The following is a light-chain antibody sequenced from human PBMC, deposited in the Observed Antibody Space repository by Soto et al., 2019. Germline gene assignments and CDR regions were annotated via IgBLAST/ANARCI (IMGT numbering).Light chain of an antibody. CDR3: QQYGSSPIT. Sequence: EIVLTQSPGALSLSPGERATLSCRASQSVSSSYLAGYQQKPGQAPKLLMFGAASRATGIPDRFSGSGSGTDFTLTINRLEPEDFAVYYCQQYGSSPITFGQGTRLEIK. CDR2: GAA. CDR1: QSVSSSY. V-gene: IGKV3-20*01. J-gene: IGKJ5*01.